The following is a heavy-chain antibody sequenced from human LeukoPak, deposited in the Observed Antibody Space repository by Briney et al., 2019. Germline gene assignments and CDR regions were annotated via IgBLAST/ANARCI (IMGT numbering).Heavy chain of an antibody. D-gene: IGHD6-6*01. J-gene: IGHJ3*02. CDR3: AREGGDSSSSRGDAFDI. CDR1: GYTLTELS. CDR2: FDPEDGET. Sequence: GASVKVSCKVSGYTLTELSMHWVRQAPGKGLEWMGGFDPEDGETIYAQKFQGRVTMTRDMSTSTVYMELSSLRSEDTAVYYCAREGGDSSSSRGDAFDIWGQGTMVTVSS. V-gene: IGHV1-24*01.